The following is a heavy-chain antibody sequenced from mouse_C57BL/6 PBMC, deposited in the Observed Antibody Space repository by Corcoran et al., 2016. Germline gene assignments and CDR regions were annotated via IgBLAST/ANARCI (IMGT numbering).Heavy chain of an antibody. V-gene: IGHV9-3*01. CDR3: AREERAY. CDR1: GYTFTTYG. Sequence: QIQLVQSGPELKKPGETVKISCKASGYTFTTYGMSWVKQAPGKGLKWMGWINTYSGVPTYADVFKGRFAFSLETSASTAYLQINNLKNEDTATYFCAREERAYWGQGTLVTVSA. CDR2: INTYSGVP. J-gene: IGHJ3*01.